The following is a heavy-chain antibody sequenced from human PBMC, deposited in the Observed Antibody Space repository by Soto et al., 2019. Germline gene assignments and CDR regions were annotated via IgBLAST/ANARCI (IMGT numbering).Heavy chain of an antibody. CDR2: IYWDDDK. CDR3: SHVGGLEQWLYRLDH. CDR1: GFSLTTTGVG. D-gene: IGHD6-19*01. Sequence: QITLKESGPSLVKPTQTLTLTCTFSGFSLTTTGVGVVWIRQPPGKALEWLALIYWDDDKHYSPSLRSRLTGTKDTTKNQVVLTLTNVDPADTGIDFCSHVGGLEQWLYRLDHWGQGTLVTVSS. J-gene: IGHJ4*02. V-gene: IGHV2-5*02.